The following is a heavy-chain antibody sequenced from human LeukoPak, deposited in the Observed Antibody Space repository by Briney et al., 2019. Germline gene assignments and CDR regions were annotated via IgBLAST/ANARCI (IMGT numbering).Heavy chain of an antibody. D-gene: IGHD3-10*01. Sequence: SEILSLTCTVSDASISTYYWSWIRQPAGKGLEWIGHISSSGNTNYNPSLKSRVTMSVDTSKNHFSLKLTSVTAADTAVYYCAREVYYYSSGSYYNFDYWGQGTLATVSS. V-gene: IGHV4-4*07. CDR2: ISSSGNT. J-gene: IGHJ4*02. CDR1: DASISTYY. CDR3: AREVYYYSSGSYYNFDY.